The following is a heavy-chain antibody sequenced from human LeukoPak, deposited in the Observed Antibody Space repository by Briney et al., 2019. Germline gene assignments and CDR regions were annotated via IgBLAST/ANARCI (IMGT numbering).Heavy chain of an antibody. V-gene: IGHV1-2*02. Sequence: ASVKVSCRASGYTFTDYYIHWVRQAPGQGLEWMGWINPDNGGTNYAQKFQGRVTMTRDTPIRTVYMDLSRLRSDDTAVFYCTREARVGNWFDPWGQGTQVTVSS. CDR2: INPDNGGT. CDR3: TREARVGNWFDP. CDR1: GYTFTDYY. J-gene: IGHJ5*02. D-gene: IGHD2-2*01.